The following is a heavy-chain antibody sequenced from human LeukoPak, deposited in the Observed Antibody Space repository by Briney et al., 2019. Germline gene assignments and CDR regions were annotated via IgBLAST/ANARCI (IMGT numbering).Heavy chain of an antibody. CDR1: GGTFSSYA. CDR3: ARDNYAGANWFDP. J-gene: IGHJ5*02. D-gene: IGHD1-7*01. CDR2: IIPIFGTA. Sequence: SVKVSCKASGGTFSSYAISWVRQAPGQGLEWMGGIIPIFGTANYAQKFQGRVTITTGESTSTAYMELSSLRSEDTAVYYCARDNYAGANWFDPWGQGTLVTVSS. V-gene: IGHV1-69*05.